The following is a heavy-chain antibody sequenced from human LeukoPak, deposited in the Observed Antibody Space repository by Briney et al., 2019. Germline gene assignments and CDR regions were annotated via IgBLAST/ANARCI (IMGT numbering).Heavy chain of an antibody. CDR3: ARVLRYFRDAFDI. D-gene: IGHD3-9*01. V-gene: IGHV1-69*13. CDR1: GGTFSSYA. CDR2: IIPIFGTT. Sequence: GASVKVSCKASGGTFSSYAISWVRQAPGQGLEWMGGIIPIFGTTNYAQKFQGRVTITADESTSTAYMELSSLRSEDTAVYYCARVLRYFRDAFDIWGQGTMVTVSP. J-gene: IGHJ3*02.